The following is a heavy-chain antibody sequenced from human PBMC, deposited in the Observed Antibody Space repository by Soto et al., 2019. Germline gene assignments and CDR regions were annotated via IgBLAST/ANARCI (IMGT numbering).Heavy chain of an antibody. J-gene: IGHJ3*02. CDR3: AREALEDDAFDI. V-gene: IGHV4-30-4*01. Sequence: QVQLQESGPRLVKPSQTLSLTCTVSGGSINSDDYYWTWIRQPPGKGLEWIGYIYYSGSTFYNPSLKSRVTTSLDTSKNQFSLTLTSVTAADTALYYCAREALEDDAFDIWGQGTLVTVSS. CDR1: GGSINSDDYY. D-gene: IGHD3-16*02. CDR2: IYYSGST.